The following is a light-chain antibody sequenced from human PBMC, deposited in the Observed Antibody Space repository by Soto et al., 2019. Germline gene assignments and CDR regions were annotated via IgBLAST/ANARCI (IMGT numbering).Light chain of an antibody. V-gene: IGKV1-33*01. CDR2: DES. CDR1: HDVSRN. CDR3: QQYNSMLS. Sequence: DIQMPQSPSSLSASVGDRVTIACQSSHDVSRNLNWFQQKPGEAPKLLIYDESNLERGVPSRFSGSGSGTDFTLTISSLQPEDVATYYCQQYNSMLSFGGGTEVEMK. J-gene: IGKJ4*01.